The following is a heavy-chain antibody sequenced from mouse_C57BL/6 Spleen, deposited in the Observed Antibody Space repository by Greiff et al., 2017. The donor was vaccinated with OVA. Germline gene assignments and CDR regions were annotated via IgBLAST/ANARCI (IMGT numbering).Heavy chain of an antibody. J-gene: IGHJ2*01. Sequence: EVQLLQSGGGLVKPGGSLKLSCAASGFTFSSYSMPWVRQTPEKRLEWVATISAGGSYTHYPDNVKGRFTISRDNSNNNPYLQMSHLKSEDTAVSYCARDGGGYGSGLDYWGQGTTLTVSS. CDR1: GFTFSSYS. D-gene: IGHD1-1*01. CDR2: ISAGGSYT. CDR3: ARDGGGYGSGLDY. V-gene: IGHV5-4*01.